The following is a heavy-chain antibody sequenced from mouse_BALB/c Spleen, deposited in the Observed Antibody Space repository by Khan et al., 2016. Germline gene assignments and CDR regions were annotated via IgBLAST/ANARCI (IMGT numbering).Heavy chain of an antibody. Sequence: MQLQESGPELVKPGTSVRISCKAAGYTFTNYYIHWLKQGPGQGLEWIGWIFPGNVNTKFNEKFKGKATLTVDKSSTTVYMNLSSLTSEDSAVYFCARHYRYSWFVYWGQGTLVTVSA. V-gene: IGHV1S56*01. CDR1: GYTFTNYY. D-gene: IGHD2-14*01. CDR3: ARHYRYSWFVY. J-gene: IGHJ3*01. CDR2: IFPGNVNT.